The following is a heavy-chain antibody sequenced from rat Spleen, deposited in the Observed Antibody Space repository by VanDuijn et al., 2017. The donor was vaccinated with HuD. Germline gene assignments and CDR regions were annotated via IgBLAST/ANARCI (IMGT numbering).Heavy chain of an antibody. D-gene: IGHD4-3*01. J-gene: IGHJ4*01. CDR2: ISYSGNT. V-gene: IGHV3-1*01. Sequence: EVQLQESGPGLVKPSQSLSLTCSVTGYSITSYYWGWIRKFPGNKMAWIGHISYSGNTNYNPSLKSRISITRDTSKNQFFMQLNSVTTEDTATYYCARHKSGYGVMDAWGQGASVTVSS. CDR3: ARHKSGYGVMDA. CDR1: GYSITSYY.